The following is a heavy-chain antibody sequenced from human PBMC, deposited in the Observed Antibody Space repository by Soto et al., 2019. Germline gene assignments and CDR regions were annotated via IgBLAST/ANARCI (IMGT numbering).Heavy chain of an antibody. V-gene: IGHV4-30-2*01. Sequence: PSETLSLTCAVSGGSISSGGSSWSWIRQPPGKGLEWIGYIYHSGSTYYNPSLKSRVTISVDTSKNQFSLKLSSVTAADTAVYYCAGGSGSLRHPGFDYWGQGTLVTVSS. CDR1: GGSISSGGSS. CDR2: IYHSGST. CDR3: AGGSGSLRHPGFDY. D-gene: IGHD1-26*01. J-gene: IGHJ4*02.